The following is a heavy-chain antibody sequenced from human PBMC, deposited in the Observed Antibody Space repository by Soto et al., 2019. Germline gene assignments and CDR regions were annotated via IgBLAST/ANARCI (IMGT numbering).Heavy chain of an antibody. Sequence: EVQLLESGGGLVRPGGSLRLSCAASAFTFSNYAMNWVRQAPGKGLEWVSVISGSGGSASYADSVQGRFTISRDNSKNTLYLQMNSRIAEDTAIYYCVREDSAWDSRGSFDFWGRGTMVTVS. J-gene: IGHJ3*01. CDR1: AFTFSNYA. CDR3: VREDSAWDSRGSFDF. V-gene: IGHV3-23*01. D-gene: IGHD6-19*01. CDR2: ISGSGGSA.